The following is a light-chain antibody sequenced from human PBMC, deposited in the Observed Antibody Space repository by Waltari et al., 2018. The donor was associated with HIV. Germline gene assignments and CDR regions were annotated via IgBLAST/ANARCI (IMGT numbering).Light chain of an antibody. Sequence: QSLVTQPPSAAGTPGQRDTISCSGRGSNIGTYSVNWYQHFPGTAPKPLLNMNDRRPSGLPGRFSGSPSGTSASLAISGLQFEDEADYYCAVWDASLGGAVFGGGTKLTVL. J-gene: IGLJ2*01. CDR2: MND. CDR1: GSNIGTYS. V-gene: IGLV1-47*01. CDR3: AVWDASLGGAV.